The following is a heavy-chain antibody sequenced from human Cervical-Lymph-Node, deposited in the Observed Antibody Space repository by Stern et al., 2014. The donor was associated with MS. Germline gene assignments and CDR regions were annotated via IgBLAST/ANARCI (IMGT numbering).Heavy chain of an antibody. D-gene: IGHD5-18*01. V-gene: IGHV3-21*01. CDR3: AREYSYMHFDAFDI. J-gene: IGHJ3*02. CDR2: ISSSSNYI. CDR1: GFTFSSYS. Sequence: VQLVESGGGLVKPGGSLRLSCAASGFTFSSYSMNWVRQAPGKGLEWVSSISSSSNYIYYADSVKGRFTISRDNAKNSRYLQMNSLRAEDTAVYYCAREYSYMHFDAFDIWGQGTMVTVSS.